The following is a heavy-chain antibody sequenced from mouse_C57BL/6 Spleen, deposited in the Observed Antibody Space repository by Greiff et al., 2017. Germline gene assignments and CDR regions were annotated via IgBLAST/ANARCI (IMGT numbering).Heavy chain of an antibody. J-gene: IGHJ3*01. CDR2: ISYDGSN. Sequence: EVQLMESGPGLVKPSQSLSLTCSVTGYSITSGYYWNWIRQFPGNKLEWMGYISYDGSNNYNPSLKNRISITRDTSKNQFFLKLNSVTTEDTATYYCAEGSSSFAYWGQGTLVTVSA. D-gene: IGHD1-1*01. CDR1: GYSITSGYY. V-gene: IGHV3-6*01. CDR3: AEGSSSFAY.